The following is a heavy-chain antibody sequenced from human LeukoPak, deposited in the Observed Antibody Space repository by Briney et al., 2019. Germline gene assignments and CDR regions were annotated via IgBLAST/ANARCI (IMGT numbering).Heavy chain of an antibody. CDR1: GYTFTNSY. CDR3: ASPHRSDSGTHYFDY. D-gene: IGHD1-26*01. V-gene: IGHV1-46*01. J-gene: IGHJ4*02. Sequence: ASVKVSCKASGYTFTNSYLHWVRQAPGQGLEWMGIINPTGSSTSYAQTFQGSVAMTRDTSTSTVYMELSSLRSEDTAVYYCASPHRSDSGTHYFDYWGQGTLVTVSP. CDR2: INPTGSST.